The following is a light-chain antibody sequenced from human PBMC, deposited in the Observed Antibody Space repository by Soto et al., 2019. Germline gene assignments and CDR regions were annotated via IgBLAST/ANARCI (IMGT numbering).Light chain of an antibody. V-gene: IGLV2-23*01. CDR3: CAYAGSSTWV. J-gene: IGLJ3*02. CDR2: EDN. Sequence: QSVLTQPASVSGSPGQSITISCTGTSSDVGNYNLVSWYQQHPGKAPKLMIYEDNKRPSRVSNRFSGSKSGNTASLTISGLQAEDEADYYCCAYAGSSTWVFGGGTKVTVL. CDR1: SSDVGNYNL.